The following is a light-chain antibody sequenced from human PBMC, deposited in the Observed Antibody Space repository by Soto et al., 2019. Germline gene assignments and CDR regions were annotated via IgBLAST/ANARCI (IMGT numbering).Light chain of an antibody. CDR1: SSNIGSNT. CDR3: AAWDDSLNGLHV. CDR2: SNN. J-gene: IGLJ1*01. V-gene: IGLV1-44*01. Sequence: QSVLTQPPSASGTPGQRVTISRSGSSSNIGSNTVNWYQQLPGTAPKLLIYSNNQRPSGVPDRFSGSKSGTSASLAISGLQSEDEADYYCAAWDDSLNGLHVFGTGTEVTVL.